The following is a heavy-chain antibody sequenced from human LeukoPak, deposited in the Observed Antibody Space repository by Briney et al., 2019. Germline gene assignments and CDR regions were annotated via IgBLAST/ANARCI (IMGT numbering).Heavy chain of an antibody. CDR1: GFTFSSYW. CDR2: IKQDGSEK. V-gene: IGHV3-7*05. CDR3: ARELKGFDY. J-gene: IGHJ4*02. D-gene: IGHD2-8*01. Sequence: GGSLRLSCAASGFTFSSYWVSWVRQAPGKGLEWVANIKQDGSEKYYVDSVKGRFTISRDNAKNSLYLQMNSLRAEDTAVYYCARELKGFDYWGQGTLVTVSS.